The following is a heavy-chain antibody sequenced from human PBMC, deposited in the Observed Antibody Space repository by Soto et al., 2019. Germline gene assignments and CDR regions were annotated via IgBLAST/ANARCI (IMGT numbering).Heavy chain of an antibody. CDR3: ARGIAAAGGGGLDP. V-gene: IGHV1-69*02. D-gene: IGHD6-13*01. CDR2: IIPILGIA. CDR1: GGTFSSYT. Sequence: QVQLVQSGAEVKKPGSSVKVSCKASGGTFSSYTISWVRQAPGQGLEWMGRIIPILGIANYAQKFQGRVTIAAGKSTSTAYMELSSLRSEDMAVYYCARGIAAAGGGGLDPWGEGTLVTVSS. J-gene: IGHJ5*02.